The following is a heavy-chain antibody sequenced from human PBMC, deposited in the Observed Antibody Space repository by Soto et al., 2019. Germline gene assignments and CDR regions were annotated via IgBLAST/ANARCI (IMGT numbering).Heavy chain of an antibody. Sequence: PSETLSLTCAVSGGSFTSNNWWTWVRQPPGQGLEWIGEIYRTGSTNYNPSLKSRVTISLDKSENQFSLKVTSLTAADTAVYYCASSAIVGRELNTWFDPWGQGILVIVSS. V-gene: IGHV4-4*02. CDR2: IYRTGST. CDR1: GGSFTSNNW. J-gene: IGHJ5*02. CDR3: ASSAIVGRELNTWFDP. D-gene: IGHD1-26*01.